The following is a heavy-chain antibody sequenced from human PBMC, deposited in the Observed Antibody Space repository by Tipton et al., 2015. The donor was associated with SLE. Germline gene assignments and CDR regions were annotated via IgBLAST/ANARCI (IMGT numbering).Heavy chain of an antibody. CDR1: GGPFSSYA. CDR3: AHLGRKSYYHYMDG. Sequence: QSGAEVKKPGSSVKVSCKASGGPFSSYAISWVRQAPGQGLEWMGGIIPIFGTANYAQKFQGRVTITTDESTSTAYTELSSLGSEDTAVYYWAHLGRKSYYHYMDGWGKGTTVTVSS. V-gene: IGHV1-69*05. CDR2: IIPIFGTA. D-gene: IGHD1-26*01. J-gene: IGHJ6*03.